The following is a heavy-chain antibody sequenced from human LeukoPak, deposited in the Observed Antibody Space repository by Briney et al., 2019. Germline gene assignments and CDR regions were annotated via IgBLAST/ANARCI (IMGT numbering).Heavy chain of an antibody. Sequence: GGSLRLSCAASGFTFSNYWMSWVRQAPGKGLEWVANIKQDGSEKYYVDSVKGRFTISRDNAKNSLYLQMNSLRAEDTAVYYCARDGYSSAFYYYYYGMDVWGQGTTVTVSS. CDR3: ARDGYSSAFYYYYYGMDV. D-gene: IGHD6-19*01. CDR2: IKQDGSEK. CDR1: GFTFSNYW. V-gene: IGHV3-7*01. J-gene: IGHJ6*02.